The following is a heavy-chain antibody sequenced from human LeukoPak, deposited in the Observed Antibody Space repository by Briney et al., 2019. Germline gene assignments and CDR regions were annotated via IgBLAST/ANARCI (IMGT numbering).Heavy chain of an antibody. D-gene: IGHD3-3*01. J-gene: IGHJ4*02. V-gene: IGHV3-48*03. Sequence: GGSLRLSCAASAFTFSSYEMNWVRQAPGKGLEWVSYISSSGTTIYYADSVKGRFTISRDNAKNTLHLQMNSLRAEDTAVYYCARGGYYGSGRYYFDSWGQGTLVTVSS. CDR3: ARGGYYGSGRYYFDS. CDR1: AFTFSSYE. CDR2: ISSSGTTI.